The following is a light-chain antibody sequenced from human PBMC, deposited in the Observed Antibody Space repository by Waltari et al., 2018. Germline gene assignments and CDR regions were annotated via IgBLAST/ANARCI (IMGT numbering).Light chain of an antibody. CDR2: KND. V-gene: IGLV1-47*01. CDR3: AAWDNNLSGHVL. CDR1: GSNVGSNS. J-gene: IGLJ2*01. Sequence: QSVLTQPPSASEAARKSVTISCSGSGSNVGSNSVSWYQQLPGTPPKLLIHKNDQRASGGSDRCSGSKSGTSASLAISGLQTEDEADYYCAAWDNNLSGHVLFGGGTRLTVL.